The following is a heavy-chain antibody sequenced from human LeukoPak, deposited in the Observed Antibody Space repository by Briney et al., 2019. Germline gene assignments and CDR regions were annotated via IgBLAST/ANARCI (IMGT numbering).Heavy chain of an antibody. D-gene: IGHD5-24*01. CDR2: ISSSSSHI. V-gene: IGHV3-48*01. J-gene: IGHJ4*02. Sequence: PGGSLRLSCAASGFTFSTYSMNWVRQAPGKGLEWISYISSSSSHIYHADSVKGRFTISRDNAKNSLYLQMDSLGVDDTAVFYCARGGLYNRFDYWDQGILVTVSS. CDR3: ARGGLYNRFDY. CDR1: GFTFSTYS.